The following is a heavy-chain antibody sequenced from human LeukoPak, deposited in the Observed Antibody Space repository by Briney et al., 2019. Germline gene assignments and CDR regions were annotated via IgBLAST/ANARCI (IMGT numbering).Heavy chain of an antibody. CDR2: INHSGST. J-gene: IGHJ4*02. V-gene: IGHV4-34*01. CDR1: GGSFSGYY. D-gene: IGHD3-16*01. CDR3: TRGAGWLIDY. Sequence: SETLSLTCAVYGGSFSGYYWSWIRQPPGKGLEWIGEINHSGSTNYNPSLKSRVTISVDTSKNQFSLKLCSVTAADTAVYYCTRGAGWLIDYWGQGILVTVSS.